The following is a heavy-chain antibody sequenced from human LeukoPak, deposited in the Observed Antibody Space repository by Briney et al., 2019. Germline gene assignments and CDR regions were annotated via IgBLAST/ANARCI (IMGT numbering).Heavy chain of an antibody. J-gene: IGHJ6*04. CDR3: AELGITMIGGV. V-gene: IGHV3-21*01. D-gene: IGHD3-10*02. CDR2: ITASSTAI. CDR1: GFTFRNYG. Sequence: GGSLRLSCVASGFTFRNYGMHWVRQAPGKGLEWVASITASSTAIYSADSVKGRFTISRDNAKNSLYLQMNSLRAEDTAVYYCAELGITMIGGVWGKGTTVTISS.